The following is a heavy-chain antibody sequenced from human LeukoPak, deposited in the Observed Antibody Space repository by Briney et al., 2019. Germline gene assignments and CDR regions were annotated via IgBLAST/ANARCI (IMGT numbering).Heavy chain of an antibody. J-gene: IGHJ3*02. Sequence: PSETLSLTCTVSGASIGGHYLTWIRHAPGKGLEWIGYISYIGSTNYNPSLKSRVTISVDTSKNLFSLKLRSVTAADTAVYYCARDQISINALDMWGQGTMVTVSS. CDR1: GASIGGHY. CDR3: ARDQISINALDM. D-gene: IGHD1-14*01. V-gene: IGHV4-59*11. CDR2: ISYIGST.